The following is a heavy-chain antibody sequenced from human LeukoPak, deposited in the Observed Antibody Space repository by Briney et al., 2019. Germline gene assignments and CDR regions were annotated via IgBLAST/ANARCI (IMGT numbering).Heavy chain of an antibody. CDR3: ARVKRGANINDYYYYYRDV. CDR1: GFTFSSYT. Sequence: GGSLRLSCAASGFTFSSYTIKWVRQAPGKGLEHVSAIISNGGSTHYTDSVKGRFSISRDNSKNTVYLQMGSLRPDDMSVYYWARVKRGANINDYYYYYRDVGGRGTRVTVSS. CDR2: IISNGGST. D-gene: IGHD1-26*01. V-gene: IGHV3-64*02. J-gene: IGHJ6*03.